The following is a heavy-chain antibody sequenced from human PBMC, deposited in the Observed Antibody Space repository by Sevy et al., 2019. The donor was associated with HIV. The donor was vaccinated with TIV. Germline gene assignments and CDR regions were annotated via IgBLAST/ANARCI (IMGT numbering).Heavy chain of an antibody. CDR3: ARGRYYDYVWGSYPSGPDY. Sequence: ASVKVSCKASGYTFTSYDINWVRQATGQGLEWMGWMNPNSGNTGYAQKFQGSVTMTRNTSISTAYTELSSLRSEDTAVYYCARGRYYDYVWGSYPSGPDYWGQGTLVTVSS. CDR1: GYTFTSYD. D-gene: IGHD3-16*01. CDR2: MNPNSGNT. V-gene: IGHV1-8*01. J-gene: IGHJ4*02.